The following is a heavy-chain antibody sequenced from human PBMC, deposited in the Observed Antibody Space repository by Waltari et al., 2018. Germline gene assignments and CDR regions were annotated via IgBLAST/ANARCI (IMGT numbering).Heavy chain of an antibody. D-gene: IGHD5-18*01. Sequence: VQLVQSGAEVPKPGASVKDSCKASGHTFTGYYLHWVRPAPGQGLEWMVWIKPNSGGTNYAQKFQGRVTMTRDTSISTAYMELSRLRSDDTAVYYCACGYSYGRPFDYCGQGTLVTVSS. CDR3: ACGYSYGRPFDY. J-gene: IGHJ4*02. V-gene: IGHV1-2*02. CDR2: IKPNSGGT. CDR1: GHTFTGYY.